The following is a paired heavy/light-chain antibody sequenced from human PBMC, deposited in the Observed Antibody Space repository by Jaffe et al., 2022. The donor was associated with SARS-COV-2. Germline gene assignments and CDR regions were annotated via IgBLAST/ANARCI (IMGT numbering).Heavy chain of an antibody. CDR2: IYYSGST. J-gene: IGHJ3*02. D-gene: IGHD6-13*01. Sequence: QLQLQESGPGLVKPSETLSLMCTVSGGSISSSSYYWGWIRQPPGKGLEWIGSIYYSGSTYHNPSLKSRVTISVDTSKNQFSLKLSSVTAADTAVYYCARPRDSSWANDAFDIWGQGTMVTVSS. CDR1: GGSISSSSYY. CDR3: ARPRDSSWANDAFDI. V-gene: IGHV4-39*01.
Light chain of an antibody. CDR1: QSFSSW. J-gene: IGKJ1*01. CDR2: KTS. V-gene: IGKV1-5*03. CDR3: QQYNSYSGT. Sequence: DIQMTQSPSTLSASVGDRVTITCRASQSFSSWLAWYQQKPGKAPKLLIYKTSSLESGVPSRFSGSGSGTEFTLTISSLQPDDFATYYCQQYNSYSGTFGQGTKVEIK.